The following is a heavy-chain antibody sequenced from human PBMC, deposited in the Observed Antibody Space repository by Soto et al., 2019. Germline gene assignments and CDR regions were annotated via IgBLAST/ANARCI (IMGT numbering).Heavy chain of an antibody. V-gene: IGHV4-4*02. CDR3: ARVRDRIAAAVWFDP. D-gene: IGHD6-13*01. J-gene: IGHJ5*02. CDR2: IYHSGST. CDR1: GGSISSSTW. Sequence: QVQLQESGPGLVKPSGTLSLTCAVSGGSISSSTWWSWVRQPPGKGLEWIGEIYHSGSTNYNPSLKSRVTISVDKSKNQFSLKLSSVTAADTAVYYCARVRDRIAAAVWFDPWGQGTLVTVSS.